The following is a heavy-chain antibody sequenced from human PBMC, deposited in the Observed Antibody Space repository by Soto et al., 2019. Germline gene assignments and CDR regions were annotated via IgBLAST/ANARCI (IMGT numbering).Heavy chain of an antibody. CDR1: GFTFSSYG. CDR3: ARDTYGSGSYYPDY. V-gene: IGHV3-33*01. D-gene: IGHD3-10*01. CDR2: IWYDGSNK. J-gene: IGHJ4*02. Sequence: PGGSLRLSCAASGFTFSSYGMHWVRQAPGKGLEWVAVIWYDGSNKYYADSVKGRFTISRDNSKNTLYLQMNSLRAEDTAVYYCARDTYGSGSYYPDYWGQGTLVTVSS.